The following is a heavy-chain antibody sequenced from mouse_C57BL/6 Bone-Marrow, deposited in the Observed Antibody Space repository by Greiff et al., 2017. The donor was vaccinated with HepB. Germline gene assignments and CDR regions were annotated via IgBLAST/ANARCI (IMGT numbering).Heavy chain of an antibody. D-gene: IGHD2-4*01. Sequence: VQLQQSGAELVKPGASVKLSCTASGFNIKDYYMHWVKQRTEQGLEWIGRIDPEDGETKYAPQFQGTATITADPTSNTAYLQLSSLTSEDTAVYYCARRLPRGYYAMDYWGQGTSVTVSS. CDR1: GFNIKDYY. J-gene: IGHJ4*01. CDR3: ARRLPRGYYAMDY. V-gene: IGHV14-2*01. CDR2: IDPEDGET.